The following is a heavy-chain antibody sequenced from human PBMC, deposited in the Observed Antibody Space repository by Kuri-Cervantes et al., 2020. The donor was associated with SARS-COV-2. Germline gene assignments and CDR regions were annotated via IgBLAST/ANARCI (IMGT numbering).Heavy chain of an antibody. Sequence: ASVKVSCKASGYTFTSSDINWVRQATGQGLEWMGWMNPNSGNTGYAQKFQGRVTMTRNTSISTAYMELSSLRSEDTAVYYCARRFYSSSWYNYYYYGMDVWGQGTTVTVSS. CDR1: GYTFTSSD. CDR3: ARRFYSSSWYNYYYYGMDV. V-gene: IGHV1-8*01. J-gene: IGHJ6*02. D-gene: IGHD6-13*01. CDR2: MNPNSGNT.